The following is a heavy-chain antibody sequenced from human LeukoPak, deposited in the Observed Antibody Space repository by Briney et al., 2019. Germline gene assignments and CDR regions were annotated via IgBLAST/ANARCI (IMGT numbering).Heavy chain of an antibody. J-gene: IGHJ4*02. D-gene: IGHD2-2*02. CDR1: GFTFSSYS. CDR3: ARVKGRVPVAIDY. Sequence: GGSLRLSCAASGFTFSSYSMNWVRQAPGKGLEWVSYISSSSSAIYNADSVKGRFTISRDNAKNSLYLQMKSLRAEDMAVYYCARVKGRVPVAIDYWGQGTLVTVSS. V-gene: IGHV3-48*01. CDR2: ISSSSSAI.